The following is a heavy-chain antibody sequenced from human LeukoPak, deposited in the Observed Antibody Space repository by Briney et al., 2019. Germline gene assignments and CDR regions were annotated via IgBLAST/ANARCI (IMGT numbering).Heavy chain of an antibody. V-gene: IGHV3-30*04. J-gene: IGHJ5*02. D-gene: IGHD2-2*01. Sequence: GRSLRLSCAASGFTFSSYAMHWVRQAPGKGLEWVAVISYDGSNKYYADSVKGRFTISRDNSKNTLYLQMNSLRAEDTAVYYCARGVIVVVPAATFWFDPWGQGTLVTVSS. CDR3: ARGVIVVVPAATFWFDP. CDR1: GFTFSSYA. CDR2: ISYDGSNK.